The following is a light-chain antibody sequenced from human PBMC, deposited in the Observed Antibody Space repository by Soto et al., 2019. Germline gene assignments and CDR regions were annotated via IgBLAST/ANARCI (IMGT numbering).Light chain of an antibody. CDR2: GAS. Sequence: EIVLTQSPGTLSLSPGERATLSCRASQSVSSSYLAWYQQKPGQAPRLLIYGASSRATGIPDRFSGSGSGTAFTLTISRPEPEDFAVYYCQQYGSTPYTFGQGTKLEIK. V-gene: IGKV3-20*01. CDR1: QSVSSSY. CDR3: QQYGSTPYT. J-gene: IGKJ2*01.